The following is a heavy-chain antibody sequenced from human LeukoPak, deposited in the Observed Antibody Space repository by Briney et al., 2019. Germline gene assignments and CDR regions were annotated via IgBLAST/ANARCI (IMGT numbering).Heavy chain of an antibody. Sequence: PGRSLRLSCAASGFTFSSYGMHWVRQAPGKGLEWVAVIWYDGSNNYYADLVKGRFTISRDNSNNTLYLHMNSLRAEDTAVYYCAKYERSWELSYFDYWGQGTLVTVSS. CDR2: IWYDGSNN. CDR1: GFTFSSYG. CDR3: AKYERSWELSYFDY. J-gene: IGHJ4*02. D-gene: IGHD1-26*01. V-gene: IGHV3-33*06.